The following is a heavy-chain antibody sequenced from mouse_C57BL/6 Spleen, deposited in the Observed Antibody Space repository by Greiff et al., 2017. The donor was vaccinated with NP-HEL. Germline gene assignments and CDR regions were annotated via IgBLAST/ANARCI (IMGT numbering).Heavy chain of an antibody. D-gene: IGHD1-1*01. CDR3: ARTLLRYLYFDV. Sequence: EVQLQQSGPELVKPGASVKMSCKASGYTFTDYNMHWVKQSHGKSLEWIGYINPNNGGTSYNQKFKGKATLTVNKSSSTAYMELHSLTSEDSAVYYCARTLLRYLYFDVWGTGTTVTVSS. V-gene: IGHV1-22*01. CDR1: GYTFTDYN. CDR2: INPNNGGT. J-gene: IGHJ1*03.